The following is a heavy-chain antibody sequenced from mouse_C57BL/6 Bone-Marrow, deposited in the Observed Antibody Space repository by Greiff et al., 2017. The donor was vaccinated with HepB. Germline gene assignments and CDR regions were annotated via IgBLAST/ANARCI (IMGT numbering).Heavy chain of an antibody. D-gene: IGHD1-1*01. CDR3: ATDGRDYYAIDY. V-gene: IGHV1-50*01. Sequence: VQLQQPGAELVKPGASVKLSCKASGYTFTSYWMQWVKQRPGQGLEWIGEIDPSDSYTNYNQKFKGKATLTVDTSSSTAYMQLSSLTSEDSAVYYCATDGRDYYAIDYWGQGTSVTVSS. CDR1: GYTFTSYW. J-gene: IGHJ4*01. CDR2: IDPSDSYT.